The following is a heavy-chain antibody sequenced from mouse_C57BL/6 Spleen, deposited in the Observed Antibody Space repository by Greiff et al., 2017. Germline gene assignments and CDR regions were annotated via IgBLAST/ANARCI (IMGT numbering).Heavy chain of an antibody. V-gene: IGHV7-3*01. CDR1: GFTFTDYY. D-gene: IGHD1-1*01. CDR2: IRNKANGYTT. CDR3: ARSPHYGAMDY. Sequence: EVKLMESGGGLVQPGGSLSLSCAASGFTFTDYYMSWVRQPPGKALEWLGFIRNKANGYTTEYSASVKGRFTISRDNSQSILYLQMNALRAEDSATYYCARSPHYGAMDYWGQGTSVTVSS. J-gene: IGHJ4*01.